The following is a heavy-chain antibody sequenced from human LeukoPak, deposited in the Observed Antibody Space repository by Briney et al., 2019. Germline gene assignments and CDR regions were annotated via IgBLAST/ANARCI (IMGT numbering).Heavy chain of an antibody. CDR1: GFTFSNYW. CDR2: ISSDGSST. D-gene: IGHD5-12*01. Sequence: GGSLRLSCAASGFTFSNYWMHWVRQVPGKGLVWVSRISSDGSSTRYADSVKGRFTISRDNAKNTLYLQMNSLRAEDTAVYYCARTAYSDYSLGFWGQGTLVTVSS. J-gene: IGHJ4*02. V-gene: IGHV3-74*01. CDR3: ARTAYSDYSLGF.